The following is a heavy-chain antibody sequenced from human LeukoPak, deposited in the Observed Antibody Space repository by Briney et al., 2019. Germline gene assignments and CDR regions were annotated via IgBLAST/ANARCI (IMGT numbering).Heavy chain of an antibody. CDR2: ISHSGST. Sequence: SETLPLTCTVSGDSISSYYWSWIRQPPGKGLEWIGYISHSGSTNYNPSLKSRVTISVDTSKNQFSLKLSSVTAADTAVYYCARMPPVGGSYVYWGQGTLVTVSS. V-gene: IGHV4-59*01. CDR3: ARMPPVGGSYVY. J-gene: IGHJ4*02. D-gene: IGHD1-26*01. CDR1: GDSISSYY.